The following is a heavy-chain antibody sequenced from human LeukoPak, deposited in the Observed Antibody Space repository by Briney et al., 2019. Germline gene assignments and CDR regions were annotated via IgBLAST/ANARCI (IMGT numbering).Heavy chain of an antibody. Sequence: GRFTISRDNAKNSLYQQMNSLRAEDTAVYYCARDPSGRFDYWGQGTLVTVSS. V-gene: IGHV3-11*06. J-gene: IGHJ4*02. CDR3: ARDPSGRFDY. D-gene: IGHD1-26*01.